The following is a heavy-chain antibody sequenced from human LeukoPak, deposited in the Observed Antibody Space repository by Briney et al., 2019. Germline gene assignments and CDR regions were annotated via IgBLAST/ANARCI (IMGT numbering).Heavy chain of an antibody. Sequence: GESLRLSCAASGFTFSSYGMHWVRQAPGKGLEWVAVIWYDGSNKYYADSVKGRFTISRDNSKNTLYLQMNSLRAEDTAVYYCARGLLWFGELFQGDYWGQGTLVTVSS. D-gene: IGHD3-10*01. J-gene: IGHJ4*02. CDR3: ARGLLWFGELFQGDY. V-gene: IGHV3-33*01. CDR1: GFTFSSYG. CDR2: IWYDGSNK.